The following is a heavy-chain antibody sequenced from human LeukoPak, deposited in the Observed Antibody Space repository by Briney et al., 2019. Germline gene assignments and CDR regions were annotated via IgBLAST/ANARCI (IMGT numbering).Heavy chain of an antibody. D-gene: IGHD6-19*01. CDR1: AFRFSSYG. CDR2: IRSDSSNQ. J-gene: IGHJ4*02. CDR3: AKVPLSSSGWDREYYLDY. V-gene: IGHV3-30*02. Sequence: PGGSLRLSCAASAFRFSSYGMHWVRQAPGKGPEWVAFIRSDSSNQYYADSVKGRFTVSRDNSKNTLYLQMNSLRAEDTAVYYCAKVPLSSSGWDREYYLDYWGQGTLVTVSS.